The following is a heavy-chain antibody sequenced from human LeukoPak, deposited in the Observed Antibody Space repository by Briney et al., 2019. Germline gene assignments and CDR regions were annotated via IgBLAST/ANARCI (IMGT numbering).Heavy chain of an antibody. D-gene: IGHD6-13*01. V-gene: IGHV3-30*14. J-gene: IGHJ4*02. CDR2: ISYDGSNK. Sequence: GGSLRLSCAASGFTFSSYAMHWVRQAPGKGLEWVAVISYDGSNKYYADSVKGRFTISRDNSKNTLYPQMNSLRTEDTAVYYCAREGGTIAAGSTDWGQGTLVTVSS. CDR3: AREGGTIAAGSTD. CDR1: GFTFSSYA.